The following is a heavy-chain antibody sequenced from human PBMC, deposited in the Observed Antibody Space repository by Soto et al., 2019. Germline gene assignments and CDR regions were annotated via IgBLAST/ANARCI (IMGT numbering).Heavy chain of an antibody. CDR1: GFTFSSYS. J-gene: IGHJ5*02. Sequence: GVLRLSCAASGFTFSSYSMNWVRQAPGKGLEWVSSISSSSSYIYYADSVKGRFTISRDNAKNSLYLQMNSLRAEDTAVYYCARTGGYEDYNWSDHWGQGTLVTVSS. V-gene: IGHV3-21*01. CDR3: ARTGGYEDYNWSDH. D-gene: IGHD5-12*01. CDR2: ISSSSSYI.